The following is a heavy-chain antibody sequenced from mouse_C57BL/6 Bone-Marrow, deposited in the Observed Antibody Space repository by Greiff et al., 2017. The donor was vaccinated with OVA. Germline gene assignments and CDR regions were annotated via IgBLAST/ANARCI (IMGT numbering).Heavy chain of an antibody. D-gene: IGHD4-1*01. CDR1: GYTFTSYW. CDR2: IHPNSGST. CDR3: ARVAGRDFDD. V-gene: IGHV1-64*01. Sequence: QVQLQQSGAELVKPGASVKLSCKASGYTFTSYWMHWVKQRPGQGLEWIGMIHPNSGSTNYNEKFKSKATLTVDKSSSTAYMQLSSLTSEDSAVYYCARVAGRDFDDWGQGTTLTVSS. J-gene: IGHJ2*01.